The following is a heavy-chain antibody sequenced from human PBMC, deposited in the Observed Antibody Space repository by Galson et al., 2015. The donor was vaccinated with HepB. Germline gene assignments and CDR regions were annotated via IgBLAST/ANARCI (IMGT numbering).Heavy chain of an antibody. CDR1: GYRFTSYW. CDR2: IHPTDSYN. D-gene: IGHD2-2*01. J-gene: IGHJ6*03. Sequence: QSGAEVKKPGESLRISCKASGYRFTSYWISWVRQVPGKGLEWMGRIHPTDSYNKYSPSFQGRVTISADKSTSTAYLQWSSLGASDTAMYYCARHDQSPHYYYMDVWGKGTTVTVSS. CDR3: ARHDQSPHYYYMDV. V-gene: IGHV5-10-1*01.